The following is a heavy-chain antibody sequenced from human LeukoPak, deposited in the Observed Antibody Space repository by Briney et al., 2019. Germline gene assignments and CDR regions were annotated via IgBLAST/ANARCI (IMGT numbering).Heavy chain of an antibody. CDR2: IYYSGST. J-gene: IGHJ6*03. CDR1: GGSISSGDYY. CDR3: ARVPPSAMGGFYYYMDV. V-gene: IGHV4-30-4*08. D-gene: IGHD5-18*01. Sequence: TSETLSLTCTVSGGSISSGDYYWSWIRQPPGKGLEWIGYIYYSGSTYYNPSLKSRVTISVDTSKNQFSLKLSSVTAADTAVYYCARVPPSAMGGFYYYMDVWGKGTTVTVSS.